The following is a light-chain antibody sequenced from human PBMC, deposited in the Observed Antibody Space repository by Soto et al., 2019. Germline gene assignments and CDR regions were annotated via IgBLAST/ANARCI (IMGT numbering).Light chain of an antibody. CDR3: QQYGNSPIT. CDR2: GTS. Sequence: EIVMTQSPATLSVSPGERATLSCRASQSISSYLAWYQQKPGQAPRLLIYGTSSRATGIPDRFSGSGSGTDFTLTISRLEPEDFAVYYCQQYGNSPITFGQGTRLEIK. J-gene: IGKJ5*01. V-gene: IGKV3-20*01. CDR1: QSISSY.